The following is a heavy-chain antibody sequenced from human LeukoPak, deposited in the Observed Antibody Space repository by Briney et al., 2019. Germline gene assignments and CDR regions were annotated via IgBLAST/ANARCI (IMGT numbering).Heavy chain of an antibody. CDR2: INHSGST. V-gene: IGHV4-34*01. J-gene: IGHJ5*02. CDR1: GGSFSGYY. CDR3: ARRGGYWGAGGFDP. Sequence: SESLSLTCAVYGGSFSGYYWSWIRQPPGKGLEWIGEINHSGSTNYNPSLKSRVTISVDTSKNQFSLKLSSVTAADTAVYYCARRGGYWGAGGFDPWGQGTLVTVSS. D-gene: IGHD3-22*01.